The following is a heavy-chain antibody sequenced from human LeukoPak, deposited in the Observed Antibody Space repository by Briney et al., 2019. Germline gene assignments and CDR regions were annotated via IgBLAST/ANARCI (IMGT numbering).Heavy chain of an antibody. Sequence: GGSLRLSCAASGFTFSSYAMNWVRQAPGKGLEWVSGISISGDTTHDADPVKGRFTISRDNSRNTLYLKMHSLRVEDTALYYCAKKCSSTCYALDIWGQGTMVTVSS. V-gene: IGHV3-23*01. J-gene: IGHJ3*02. D-gene: IGHD6-13*01. CDR1: GFTFSSYA. CDR3: AKKCSSTCYALDI. CDR2: ISISGDTT.